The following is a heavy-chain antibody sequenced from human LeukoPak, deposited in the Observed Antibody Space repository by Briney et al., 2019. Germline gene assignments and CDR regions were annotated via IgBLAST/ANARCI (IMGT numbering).Heavy chain of an antibody. CDR2: ITGGGTST. J-gene: IGHJ4*02. D-gene: IGHD3-10*01. CDR3: AKGSGISYPYYFDS. V-gene: IGHV3-23*01. CDR1: GFTFNTYA. Sequence: PGGSLRLSCAASGFTFNTYAMSWVRQAPGKGLEWVSAITGGGTSTYHADSVKGRFTISRDNSKNTLYLQMNSLRAEDTAVYYCAKGSGISYPYYFDSWGQGTLVTVSS.